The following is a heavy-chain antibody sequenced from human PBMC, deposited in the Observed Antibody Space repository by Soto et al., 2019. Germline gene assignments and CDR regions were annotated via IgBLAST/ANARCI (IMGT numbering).Heavy chain of an antibody. D-gene: IGHD3-10*01. Sequence: EVQLVESGGGLVQPGGSLRLSCAASGLTSNTSWMNWVRQAPGKGLEWVANIKLHGGEKNYVESVQGRFSISRDDAKNSLYLDMHSLRVADTYLYDCVGSRCWIFDSWGQGTLVTVSS. J-gene: IGHJ4*02. CDR1: GLTSNTSW. CDR3: VGSRCWIFDS. V-gene: IGHV3-7*01. CDR2: IKLHGGEK.